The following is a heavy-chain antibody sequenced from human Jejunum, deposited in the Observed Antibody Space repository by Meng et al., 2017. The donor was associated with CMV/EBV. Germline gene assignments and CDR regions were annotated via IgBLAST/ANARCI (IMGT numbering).Heavy chain of an antibody. V-gene: IGHV1-2*02. CDR3: AKDGGSFLDYYFDY. J-gene: IGHJ4*02. Sequence: ASDYTFTDYYSHWVRQAPGQGLEWMGWINPNTGGTNYAQKFQGRVTMTRDTSTNTAYMELTRLRSDDTALYYCAKDGGSFLDYYFDYWGQGTLVTVSS. CDR2: INPNTGGT. CDR1: DYTFTDYY. D-gene: IGHD1-26*01.